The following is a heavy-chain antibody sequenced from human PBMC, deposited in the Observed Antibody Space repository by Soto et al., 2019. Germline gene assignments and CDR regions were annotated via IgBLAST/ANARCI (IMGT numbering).Heavy chain of an antibody. D-gene: IGHD6-13*01. V-gene: IGHV1-2*04. J-gene: IGHJ4*02. Sequence: ASVKVSCKASGYTLTGYYMHWVRQAPGQGLEWMGWINPNSGGTNYAQKFQGWVTMTRDTSISTAYMELSRLRSDDTAVYYCATGIAAAGYFDYWGPGTLVTVSS. CDR3: ATGIAAAGYFDY. CDR1: GYTLTGYY. CDR2: INPNSGGT.